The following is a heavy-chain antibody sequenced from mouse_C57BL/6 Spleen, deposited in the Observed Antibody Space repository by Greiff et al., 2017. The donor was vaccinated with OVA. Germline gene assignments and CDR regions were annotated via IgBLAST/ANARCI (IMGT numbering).Heavy chain of an antibody. CDR1: GYAFSSYW. CDR2: IYPGDGDT. J-gene: IGHJ2*01. Sequence: QVQLKESGAELVKPGASVKISCKASGYAFSSYWMNWVKQRPGKGLGGIGQIYPGDGDTNYNGKFKGKATLTADKSSSTAYMQLSSLTSEDSAVYFCARGWDYSLDYWGQGTTLTVSS. V-gene: IGHV1-80*01. CDR3: ARGWDYSLDY. D-gene: IGHD1-1*01.